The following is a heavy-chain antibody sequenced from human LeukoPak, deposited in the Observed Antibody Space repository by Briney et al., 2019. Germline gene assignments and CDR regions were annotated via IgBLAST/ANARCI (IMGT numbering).Heavy chain of an antibody. CDR1: GFTFSSYG. CDR2: IRYDGSNK. D-gene: IGHD4-17*01. CDR3: AKPLYPVGHQPLRD. V-gene: IGHV3-30*02. J-gene: IGHJ4*02. Sequence: PGGSLRLSCAASGFTFSSYGMHWVRQAPGKGLEWVAFIRYDGSNKYYADSVKGRFTISRDNSKNTLYLQMNSLRAEDTAVYYCAKPLYPVGHQPLRDWGQGTLVTVSS.